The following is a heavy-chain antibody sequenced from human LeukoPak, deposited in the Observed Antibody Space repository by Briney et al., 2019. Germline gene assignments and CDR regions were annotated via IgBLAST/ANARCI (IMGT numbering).Heavy chain of an antibody. D-gene: IGHD5-12*01. J-gene: IGHJ4*02. Sequence: GGSLRLSCAASEFSVGSNYMTWVRQAPGKGLEWVSLIYSGGSTYYADSVKGRFTISRDNSKDTLYLQMNSLRAEDTAVYHCARGPSGYHNTGGQGTLVTVSS. V-gene: IGHV3-66*01. CDR1: EFSVGSNY. CDR2: IYSGGST. CDR3: ARGPSGYHNT.